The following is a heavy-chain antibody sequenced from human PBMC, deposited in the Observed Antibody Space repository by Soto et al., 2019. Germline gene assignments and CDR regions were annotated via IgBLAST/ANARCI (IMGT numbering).Heavy chain of an antibody. D-gene: IGHD1-26*01. CDR2: ISGSGFNK. CDR3: AKNQGVELVPLATVDWFDP. V-gene: IGHV3-23*01. Sequence: PGGSLRLSCASSCFTFENFGMSWVRQAPGKGLEWISSISGSGFNKYYADSVKGRFTISRDNSKNTVYLELNNLRAEDTAVYHCAKNQGVELVPLATVDWFDPWGQGSVVTVSS. J-gene: IGHJ5*02. CDR1: CFTFENFG.